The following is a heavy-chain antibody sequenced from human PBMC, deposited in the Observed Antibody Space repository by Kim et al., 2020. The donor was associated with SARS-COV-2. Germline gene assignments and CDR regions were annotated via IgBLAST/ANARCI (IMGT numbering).Heavy chain of an antibody. V-gene: IGHV1-69*04. CDR3: ARGGGIVVVTAAFDI. J-gene: IGHJ3*02. D-gene: IGHD2-21*02. Sequence: QKFQGRVTITADKSTSTAYMELSSLRSEDTAVYYCARGGGIVVVTAAFDIWGQGTMVTVSS.